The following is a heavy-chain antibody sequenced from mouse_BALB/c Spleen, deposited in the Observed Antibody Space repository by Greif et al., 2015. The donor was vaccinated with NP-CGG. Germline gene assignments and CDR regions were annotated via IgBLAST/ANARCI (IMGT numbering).Heavy chain of an antibody. CDR3: ARRTGTEAMDY. V-gene: IGHV1-84*02. J-gene: IGHJ4*01. CDR2: IYPGSGNT. D-gene: IGHD3-3*01. CDR1: GYTFTDYY. Sequence: QVQLQQSGPELVKPGASVKISCKASGYTFTDYYINWVKQKPGQGLEWIGWIYPGSGNTKYNEKFKGKATLTVDTSSSTAYMQLSGLTSEDTAVYFCARRTGTEAMDYWGQGTSFTVSS.